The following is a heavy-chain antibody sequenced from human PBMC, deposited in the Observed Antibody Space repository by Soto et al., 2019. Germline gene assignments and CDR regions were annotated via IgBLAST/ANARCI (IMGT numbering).Heavy chain of an antibody. Sequence: SETLSLTCTVSGGSISSSSYYWGWIRQPPGKGLEWIGSIYYSGSTYYNPSLKSRVTISVDTSKNHFSLKLSSVTAADTAVYYCATTLGNYDILTGYSKLTNWFDPWGQGTLVTVSS. J-gene: IGHJ5*02. CDR1: GGSISSSSYY. CDR3: ATTLGNYDILTGYSKLTNWFDP. D-gene: IGHD3-9*01. V-gene: IGHV4-39*01. CDR2: IYYSGST.